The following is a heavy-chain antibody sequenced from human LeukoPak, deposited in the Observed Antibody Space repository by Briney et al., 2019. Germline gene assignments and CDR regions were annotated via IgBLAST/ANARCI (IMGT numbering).Heavy chain of an antibody. CDR2: ISDSGDYT. V-gene: IGHV3-23*01. Sequence: GGSLTLSCAASGFTFSSYSMSWVRQAPGQGLEWVSVISDSGDYTSYADSVRGRFTISRDNSRNTLYLQMTSLRPEDTAVYYCAKDTSIGKYCTDGVCCPFDYWGQGTLVTVSS. D-gene: IGHD2-8*01. J-gene: IGHJ4*02. CDR1: GFTFSSYS. CDR3: AKDTSIGKYCTDGVCCPFDY.